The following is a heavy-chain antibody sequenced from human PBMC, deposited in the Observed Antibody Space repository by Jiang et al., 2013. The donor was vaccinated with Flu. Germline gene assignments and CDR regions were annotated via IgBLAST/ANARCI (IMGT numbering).Heavy chain of an antibody. V-gene: IGHV3-30*02. J-gene: IGHJ3*02. CDR2: IRYDGSNK. Sequence: GSLRLSCAASGFTFSSYGMHWVRQAPGKGLEWVAFIRYDGSNKYYADSVKGRFTISRDNSKNTLYLQMNSLRAEDTAVYYCAKEDGGNSYSFHAFDIWGQGTMVTVSS. D-gene: IGHD4-23*01. CDR1: GFTFSSYG. CDR3: AKEDGGNSYSFHAFDI.